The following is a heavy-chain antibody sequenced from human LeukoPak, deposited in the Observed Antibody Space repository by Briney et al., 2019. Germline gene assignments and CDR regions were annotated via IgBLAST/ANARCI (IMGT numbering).Heavy chain of an antibody. J-gene: IGHJ4*02. CDR2: IRYDGSNK. V-gene: IGHV3-30*02. CDR3: ANYRRGLLWFGEKHYY. Sequence: PGGSLRLSCAASGFTFSSYGMHWVRQAPGKGLEWVAFIRYDGSNKYYADSVKGRFTISRDNSKNTLYLQMNSLRAEDTAVYYCANYRRGLLWFGEKHYYWGQGTLVTVSS. D-gene: IGHD3-10*01. CDR1: GFTFSSYG.